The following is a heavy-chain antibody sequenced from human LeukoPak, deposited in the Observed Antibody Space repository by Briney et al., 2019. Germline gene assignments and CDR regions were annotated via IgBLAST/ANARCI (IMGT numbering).Heavy chain of an antibody. CDR3: ARYYDF. Sequence: GSLRLSCAASGFTFSNAWMSWVRQPPGKGLEWIGEINHSGSTNYNPSLKSRVTISVDTSKNQFSLKLSSVTAADTAVYYCARYYDFWGQGTLVTVSS. J-gene: IGHJ4*02. CDR1: GFTFSNAW. D-gene: IGHD3-3*01. V-gene: IGHV4-34*01. CDR2: INHSGST.